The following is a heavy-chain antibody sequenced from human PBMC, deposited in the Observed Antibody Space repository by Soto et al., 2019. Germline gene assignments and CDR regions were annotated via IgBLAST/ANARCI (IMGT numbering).Heavy chain of an antibody. V-gene: IGHV3-23*01. J-gene: IGHJ6*02. Sequence: GGSLRLSCAASGFTFSSYAMSWVRQAPGKGLEWVSAISGSGGSTYYADSVKGRFTISRDNAKNTLYLQMNSLRAEDTAVYYCAKHFHAKGSGWYWGDGMDVWGQGTTVTVSS. CDR2: ISGSGGST. CDR1: GFTFSSYA. CDR3: AKHFHAKGSGWYWGDGMDV. D-gene: IGHD6-19*01.